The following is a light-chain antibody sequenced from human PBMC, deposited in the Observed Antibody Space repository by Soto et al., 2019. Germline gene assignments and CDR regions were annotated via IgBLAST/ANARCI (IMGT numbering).Light chain of an antibody. Sequence: VLTQSPGTLSLSRGERATLSCRASERIYSAYLGWYQQKPGQAPRLLIYGTSSRATGIPARFSGSGSGTEFTLTISSLQSEDFAVYYCQQYNNWPRTFGQGTKV. CDR2: GTS. J-gene: IGKJ1*01. CDR3: QQYNNWPRT. CDR1: ERIYSAY. V-gene: IGKV3D-15*01.